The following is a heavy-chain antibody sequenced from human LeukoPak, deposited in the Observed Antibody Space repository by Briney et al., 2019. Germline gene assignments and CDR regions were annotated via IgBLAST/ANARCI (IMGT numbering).Heavy chain of an antibody. D-gene: IGHD4-23*01. J-gene: IGHJ6*03. V-gene: IGHV4-59*01. CDR3: ASTTTVVNNYYYYYMDV. CDR2: IYYSGST. Sequence: SETLSLTCTVSGGSISSYYWSWIRQPPGKGLEWIGYIYYSGSTNYNPSLKSRVTISVDTSKNQFSLKLSSVTAADTAVYYCASTTTVVNNYYYYYMDVWGKGTTVTISS. CDR1: GGSISSYY.